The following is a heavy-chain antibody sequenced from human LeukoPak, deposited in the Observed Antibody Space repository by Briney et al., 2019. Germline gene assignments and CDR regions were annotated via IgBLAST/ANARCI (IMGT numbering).Heavy chain of an antibody. J-gene: IGHJ4*02. CDR1: GYTFTGYY. CDR3: ASGIAVADLYCFDY. V-gene: IGHV1-2*02. D-gene: IGHD6-19*01. CDR2: INPNSGGT. Sequence: ASVKVSCKASGYTFTGYYMHWVRQAPGQGLEWMGWINPNSGGTNYAQKFQGRATMTRDTSISTAYMELSRLRSDDTAVYYCASGIAVADLYCFDYWGQGTLVTVSS.